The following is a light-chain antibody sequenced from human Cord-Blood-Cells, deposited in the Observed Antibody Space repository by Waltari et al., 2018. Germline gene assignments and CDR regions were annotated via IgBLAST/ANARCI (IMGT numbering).Light chain of an antibody. CDR1: QSVSSGY. CDR2: GAS. Sequence: EIVLTPSPGTLSLSPGERATPSCRASQSVSSGYLAWYQQKPGQAPRLLIDGASSRATGIPDRFSGSGSGTDFTLTISRLEPEDFAVYDCQQYGSSPPYTFGQGTKLEIK. V-gene: IGKV3-20*01. J-gene: IGKJ2*01. CDR3: QQYGSSPPYT.